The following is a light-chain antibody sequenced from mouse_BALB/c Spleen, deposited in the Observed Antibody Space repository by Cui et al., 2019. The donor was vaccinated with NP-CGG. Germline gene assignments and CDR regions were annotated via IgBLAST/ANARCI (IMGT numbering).Light chain of an antibody. Sequence: QAVVTQESALTTSPGETVTLTCRSSTGAVTTRNYANWVQEKPDHLFTGLIGGTNNRAPGVPARFSGSLIGDKAALTITGAQTEDDAMYFCALWYSNHWVFGGGTKLTVL. CDR3: ALWYSNHWV. CDR2: GTN. J-gene: IGLJ1*01. CDR1: TGAVTTRNY. V-gene: IGLV1*01.